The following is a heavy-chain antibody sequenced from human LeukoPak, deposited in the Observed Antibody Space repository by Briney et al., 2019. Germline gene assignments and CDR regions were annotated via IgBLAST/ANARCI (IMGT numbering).Heavy chain of an antibody. CDR2: ISGRGENT. CDR1: GITFSGYA. V-gene: IGHV3-23*01. J-gene: IGHJ4*02. D-gene: IGHD3-3*01. CDR3: ASPTGSNYDFWSGYYYY. Sequence: PGGSLRLSCAASGITFSGYAMTWVRQVPGRGLEWVSDISGRGENTYYADSVKGRFTISRDNSMNTLYLQMNSLRAEDTAVYYCASPTGSNYDFWSGYYYYWGQGTLVTVSS.